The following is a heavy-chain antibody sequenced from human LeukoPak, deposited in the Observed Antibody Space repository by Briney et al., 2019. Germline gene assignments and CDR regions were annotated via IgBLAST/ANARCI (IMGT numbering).Heavy chain of an antibody. CDR3: ARQGSHSSSWRNDAFDI. Sequence: GESLKISCEGSGYSFTNYWIGWVRQMPGKGLEWMGIIYPGNSDTRYSPSFQGQVTISADKSINTAYLQWSSLKASDTAMYYCARQGSHSSSWRNDAFDIWGQGTMVTVSS. D-gene: IGHD6-13*01. CDR1: GYSFTNYW. J-gene: IGHJ3*02. CDR2: IYPGNSDT. V-gene: IGHV5-51*01.